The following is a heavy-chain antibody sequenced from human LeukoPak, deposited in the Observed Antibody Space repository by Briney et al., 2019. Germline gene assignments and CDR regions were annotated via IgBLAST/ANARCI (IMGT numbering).Heavy chain of an antibody. Sequence: GESLKISCAASGFTFSSYSMHWVRQAPGKGLDWVAVISSDGINKYYADSVKGRFIISRGNSKNTLYVQVNSLRPEDTAVYYCARAMDTPMGPYFDFWGQGTLVTVSS. J-gene: IGHJ4*02. V-gene: IGHV3-30*04. CDR3: ARAMDTPMGPYFDF. CDR2: ISSDGINK. D-gene: IGHD5-18*01. CDR1: GFTFSSYS.